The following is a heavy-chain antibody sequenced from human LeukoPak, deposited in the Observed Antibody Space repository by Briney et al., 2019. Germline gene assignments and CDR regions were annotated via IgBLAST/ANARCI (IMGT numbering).Heavy chain of an antibody. Sequence: GGSLRLSCAASGFTFSSYAMSWVRQAPGKGLEWVSAISGSGGSTYYAGSVKGRFTISRDNSKNTLYLQMNSLRAEDTAVYYCAKDQKVPAFYYYYGMDVWGQGTTVTVSS. J-gene: IGHJ6*02. CDR3: AKDQKVPAFYYYYGMDV. V-gene: IGHV3-23*01. CDR2: ISGSGGST. D-gene: IGHD3-10*01. CDR1: GFTFSSYA.